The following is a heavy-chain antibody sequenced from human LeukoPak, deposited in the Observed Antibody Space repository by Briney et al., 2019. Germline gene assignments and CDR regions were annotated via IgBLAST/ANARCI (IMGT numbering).Heavy chain of an antibody. D-gene: IGHD6-13*01. CDR2: IIPIFGTT. V-gene: IGHV1-69*06. CDR3: ANGIAAAATDDVSYYYYHMDD. CDR1: GGTFNNYA. J-gene: IGHJ6*03. Sequence: ASVKVSCKTSGGTFNNYAITWVRQAPGQGLEWMGGIIPIFGTTNYAQKFQGRVTITADTSTSTAYMELSGLRSEDTAVYYCANGIAAAATDDVSYYYYHMDDWGQGTTVTVSS.